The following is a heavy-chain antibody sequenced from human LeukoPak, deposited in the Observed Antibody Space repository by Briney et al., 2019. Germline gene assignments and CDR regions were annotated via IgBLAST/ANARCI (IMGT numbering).Heavy chain of an antibody. J-gene: IGHJ4*02. CDR3: AREGRIVPAAAITY. D-gene: IGHD2-2*01. CDR1: GYTFTGYY. V-gene: IGHV1-2*02. Sequence: ASVKVSCKASGYTFTGYYMHWVRQAPGQGLEWMGWINSNSGGTNYAQKFQGRVTMTRDTSISTAYMELSRLRSDDTAVYYCAREGRIVPAAAITYWGQGTLVTVSS. CDR2: INSNSGGT.